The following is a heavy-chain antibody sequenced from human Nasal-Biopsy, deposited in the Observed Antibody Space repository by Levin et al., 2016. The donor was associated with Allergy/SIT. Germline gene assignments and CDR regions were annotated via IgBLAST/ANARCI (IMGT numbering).Heavy chain of an antibody. D-gene: IGHD5/OR15-5a*01. CDR3: TRQMYGGRQLYYFYDS. CDR2: INIGHSET. CDR1: GYKFSTHY. J-gene: IGHJ5*02. Sequence: KVSCKASGYKFSTHYIHWVRQAPGQGLEWMGVINIGHSETRYSPSFRGQVTISADTSTDTAYLQWSSLQASDTALYFCTRQMYGGRQLYYFYDSWGQGTLVTVSS. V-gene: IGHV5-51*01.